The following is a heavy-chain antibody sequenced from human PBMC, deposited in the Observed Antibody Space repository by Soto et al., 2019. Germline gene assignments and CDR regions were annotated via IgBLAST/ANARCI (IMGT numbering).Heavy chain of an antibody. J-gene: IGHJ4*02. CDR1: GXAYTSYR. V-gene: IGHV3-7*01. CDR2: IKQDGSEK. D-gene: IGHD5-18*01. CDR3: ASLGSAYRYAR. Sequence: GSLRLSGAASGXAYTSYRRSWVRRSPGKGLELVANIKQDGSEKYYVDSVKGRFTISRDNAKNSLYLKMSSLRAEDTAVYYCASLGSAYRYARWGQGTLGPVS.